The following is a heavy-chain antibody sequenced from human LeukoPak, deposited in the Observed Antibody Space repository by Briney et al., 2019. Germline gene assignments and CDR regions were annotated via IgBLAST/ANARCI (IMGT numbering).Heavy chain of an antibody. J-gene: IGHJ4*02. Sequence: PGGSLRLSCAASGFTFRNYGMHWVRQAPGKGLEWVAVISYGGNYKFYADSVKGRFTISRDTSKNTLYLQMNSLRTEDTAMYYCAKADSSDWYNLDFWGQGTLVIVSS. CDR3: AKADSSDWYNLDF. CDR2: ISYGGNYK. V-gene: IGHV3-30*18. D-gene: IGHD6-19*01. CDR1: GFTFRNYG.